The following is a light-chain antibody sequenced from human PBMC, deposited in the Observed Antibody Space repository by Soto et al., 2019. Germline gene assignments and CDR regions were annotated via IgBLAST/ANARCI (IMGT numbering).Light chain of an antibody. CDR2: DAS. J-gene: IGKJ1*01. Sequence: DFQMTQSPSTLSASVGDRVTITCRASQSISSWLAWYQQQPGKAPKLLIYDASSLESGVPSRFSGSGSGTEFTLTISSLQPDDFATYYCQQYNSYTWTFGQGTKVEIK. CDR1: QSISSW. CDR3: QQYNSYTWT. V-gene: IGKV1-5*01.